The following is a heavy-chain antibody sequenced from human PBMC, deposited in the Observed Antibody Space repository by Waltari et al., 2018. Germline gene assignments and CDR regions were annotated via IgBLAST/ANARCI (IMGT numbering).Heavy chain of an antibody. CDR2: VYYTGTT. CDR1: GGPISTYY. V-gene: IGHV4-59*01. J-gene: IGHJ6*03. D-gene: IGHD6-13*01. Sequence: QVELKESGPGLVKASETLSLTCTVSGGPISTYYWSWIRQPPGKGLEYIGYVYYTGTTNYNPSLKNRVTISLDTSKNQFSLKVNSVTAADTAVYYCARADSSTAYFYYYMDVWGTGTTVTVSS. CDR3: ARADSSTAYFYYYMDV.